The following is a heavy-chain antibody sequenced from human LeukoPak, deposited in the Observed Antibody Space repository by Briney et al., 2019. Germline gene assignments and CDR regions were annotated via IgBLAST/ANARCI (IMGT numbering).Heavy chain of an antibody. CDR1: GFTFSSYD. CDR2: ILYDGSNK. Sequence: GGSLRLSCAASGFTFSSYDLHWVRQAPGKGLEWVAGILYDGSNKYYADSVKGRFTISRDNSKNTLYLQMNSLRAEDTAVYYCARDPYCSGGSCYFYFDYWGQGTLVTVSS. D-gene: IGHD2-15*01. J-gene: IGHJ4*02. CDR3: ARDPYCSGGSCYFYFDY. V-gene: IGHV3-30*04.